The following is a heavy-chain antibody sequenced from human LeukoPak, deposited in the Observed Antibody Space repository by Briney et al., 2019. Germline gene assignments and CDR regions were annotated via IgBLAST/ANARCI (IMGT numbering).Heavy chain of an antibody. CDR2: IDPSDSYT. CDR1: GYSFTSCW. J-gene: IGHJ1*01. V-gene: IGHV5-10-1*01. D-gene: IGHD6-19*01. Sequence: GESLKISCKGSGYSFTSCWISWVRQIPGKGLEWMGRIDPSDSYTNYSPSFQGHVTISADKSISTAYLQWSSLKASDTAMYYCAGAGIAVAGNAEYFQHWGQGTLVTVSS. CDR3: AGAGIAVAGNAEYFQH.